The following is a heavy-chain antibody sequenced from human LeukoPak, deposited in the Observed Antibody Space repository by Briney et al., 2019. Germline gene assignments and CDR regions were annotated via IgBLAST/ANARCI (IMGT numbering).Heavy chain of an antibody. D-gene: IGHD4-23*01. Sequence: ASVKVSCKASGYTFTSDGISWVRQAPGQGLEWMGWISACNGNTNYAQKLQGRVTMTTDTSTSTAYMELRSLRSDDTAVYYCAREATVVTPPAFDIWGQGTMVTVSS. J-gene: IGHJ3*02. CDR1: GYTFTSDG. CDR2: ISACNGNT. CDR3: AREATVVTPPAFDI. V-gene: IGHV1-18*01.